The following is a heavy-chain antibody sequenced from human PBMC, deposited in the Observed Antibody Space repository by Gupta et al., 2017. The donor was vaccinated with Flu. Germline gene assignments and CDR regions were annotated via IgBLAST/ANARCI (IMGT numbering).Heavy chain of an antibody. D-gene: IGHD1-26*01. V-gene: IGHV4-39*01. J-gene: IGHJ4*02. CDR1: GASISSASNC. CDR3: ARHFVGATSGGFDA. Sequence: QLQLQESGPGLVQPSETLSLTCAVSGASISSASNCWAWIRQPPGRGLEWIGTVCYRGSTYKTPALMRRTSISVDTSREQFSLRLSSVTAADTAVYYCARHFVGATSGGFDAGGQGTLVTVXS. CDR2: VCYRGST.